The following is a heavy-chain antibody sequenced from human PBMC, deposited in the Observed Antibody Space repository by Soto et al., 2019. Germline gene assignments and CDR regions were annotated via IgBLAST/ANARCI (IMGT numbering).Heavy chain of an antibody. CDR1: GFTFVTYY. Sequence: HPGGSLRLSCAASGFTFVTYYMTWVRQAPGKGLEWVANIRQDGNEIYYVDSVKGRFTISRDNVKNSLYLQMNSLRAEDTAVYYCARAPDYGAHFESWGQGTLVTVSS. V-gene: IGHV3-7*04. D-gene: IGHD4-17*01. J-gene: IGHJ4*02. CDR2: IRQDGNEI. CDR3: ARAPDYGAHFES.